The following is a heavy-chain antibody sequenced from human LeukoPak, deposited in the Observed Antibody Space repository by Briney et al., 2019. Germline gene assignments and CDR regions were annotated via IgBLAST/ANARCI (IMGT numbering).Heavy chain of an antibody. D-gene: IGHD6-13*01. CDR1: GYTFTGYY. CDR2: INPNSGGT. Sequence: GASVKVSCKASGYTFTGYYMHWVRQAPGQGLEWMGWINPNSGGTNYAQKFQGRVTMTRDTSISTAYMEPSRLRSDDTAVYYCARGGGIAGPNWFDPWGQGTLVTVSS. J-gene: IGHJ5*02. V-gene: IGHV1-2*02. CDR3: ARGGGIAGPNWFDP.